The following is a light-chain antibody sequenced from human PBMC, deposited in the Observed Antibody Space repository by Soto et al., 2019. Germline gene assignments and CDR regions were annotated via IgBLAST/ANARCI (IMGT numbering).Light chain of an antibody. J-gene: IGKJ2*01. CDR2: GAS. Sequence: EIVMTQSTDTLSVSPGERATLSCRASQSVKSKLAWYQQKPGQAPRLLIYGASTRATGIPDRFSGSGFGTEFTLTISSLQSEDFAVYYCQQYNNGYAFGQGTKLEIK. CDR3: QQYNNGYA. V-gene: IGKV3-15*01. CDR1: QSVKSK.